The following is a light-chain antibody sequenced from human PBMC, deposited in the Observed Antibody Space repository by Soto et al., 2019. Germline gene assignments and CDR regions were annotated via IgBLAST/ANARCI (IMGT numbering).Light chain of an antibody. CDR1: QSISRY. J-gene: IGKJ1*01. V-gene: IGKV1-39*01. CDR3: QQNYRATPWT. CDR2: AAS. Sequence: DIQMTQSPSSLSASVGDRITITCRASQSISRYLNWYQHKPGKDPKLLINAASSLERGVPSRFSGGGSGTDFTLNISSLQPDDFATYYCQQNYRATPWTFGQGTKVEVK.